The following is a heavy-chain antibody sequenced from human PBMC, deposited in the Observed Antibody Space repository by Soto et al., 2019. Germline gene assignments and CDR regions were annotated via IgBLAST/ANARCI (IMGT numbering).Heavy chain of an antibody. Sequence: ASVKVSFKASGYTFTSYGSSWVRQAPGQGLEWMGWISAYNGNTNYAQKLQGRVTMTTDTSTSTAYMELRSLRSDDTAVYYCARALGHTAMVHDAFDIWGQGTMVTVSS. D-gene: IGHD5-18*01. CDR2: ISAYNGNT. CDR3: ARALGHTAMVHDAFDI. CDR1: GYTFTSYG. V-gene: IGHV1-18*01. J-gene: IGHJ3*02.